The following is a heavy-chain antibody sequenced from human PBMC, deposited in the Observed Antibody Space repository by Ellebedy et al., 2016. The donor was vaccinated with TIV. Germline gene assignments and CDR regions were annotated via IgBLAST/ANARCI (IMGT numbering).Heavy chain of an antibody. Sequence: PGGSLRLSCAASGFTFSTYAMIWVRQTPGKGLAWVSGIGGIDGAAYYADGMKDRFTISRDNSKNTLSLQMNSLRVDDTAVYYCAKVMSVTKYFWYGMDVWGQGTTVTVSS. CDR1: GFTFSTYA. CDR2: IGGIDGAA. D-gene: IGHD4-17*01. V-gene: IGHV3-23*01. J-gene: IGHJ6*02. CDR3: AKVMSVTKYFWYGMDV.